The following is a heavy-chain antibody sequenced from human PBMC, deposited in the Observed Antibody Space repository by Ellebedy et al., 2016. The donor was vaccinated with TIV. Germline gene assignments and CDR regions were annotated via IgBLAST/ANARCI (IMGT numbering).Heavy chain of an antibody. CDR2: ISWNSGSI. Sequence: PGGSLRLSCAASGFTFDDYAMHWVRQAPGKGLEWVSGISWNSGSIGYADSVKGRFTISRDNAKNSLYLQMNSLRAEDTALYYCEKTLRVAAPLLTDHYYGMDVWGQGTTVTVSS. CDR3: EKTLRVAAPLLTDHYYGMDV. J-gene: IGHJ6*02. V-gene: IGHV3-9*01. D-gene: IGHD2-15*01. CDR1: GFTFDDYA.